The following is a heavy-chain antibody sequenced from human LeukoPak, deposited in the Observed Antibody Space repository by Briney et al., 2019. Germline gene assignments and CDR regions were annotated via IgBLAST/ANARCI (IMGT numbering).Heavy chain of an antibody. CDR3: AKGSGWEMSYYYYYMDV. D-gene: IGHD1-26*01. Sequence: PGGSLRLSCAASGFTFSSYGMHWVRQAPGKGLEWVAFIRYDGSNKYYVGSVKGRFTISGDNSKNTLYLQMNSLRAEDTAVYYCAKGSGWEMSYYYYYMDVWGKGTTVTISS. CDR1: GFTFSSYG. J-gene: IGHJ6*03. V-gene: IGHV3-30*02. CDR2: IRYDGSNK.